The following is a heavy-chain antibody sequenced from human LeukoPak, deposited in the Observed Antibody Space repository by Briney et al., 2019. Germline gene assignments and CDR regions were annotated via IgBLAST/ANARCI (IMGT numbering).Heavy chain of an antibody. CDR2: ITSSSSYI. V-gene: IGHV3-21*01. D-gene: IGHD6-6*01. CDR1: GFTFSSYT. Sequence: GGSLRLSCAASGFTFSSYTMNWVRQAPGKGPEWVSSITSSSSYIYYADSVKGRFTIYRDNYKNTLYLQMNSLRAEDTAVYYCAKSRRPGYYYYMDVWGKGTTVTISS. J-gene: IGHJ6*03. CDR3: AKSRRPGYYYYMDV.